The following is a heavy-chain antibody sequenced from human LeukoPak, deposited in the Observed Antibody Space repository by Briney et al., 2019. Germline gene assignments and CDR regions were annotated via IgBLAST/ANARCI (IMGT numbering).Heavy chain of an antibody. J-gene: IGHJ4*02. CDR2: INHSGST. D-gene: IGHD4/OR15-4a*01. CDR3: ARGWGMVVTIYYFDY. CDR1: GGSFSGYY. V-gene: IGHV4-34*01. Sequence: SETLSLTCAVYGGSFSGYYWRWIRQPPGKGLEWIGEINHSGSTNYNPSLKSRVTISVDTSKNQFSLKLSSVTAADTAVYYCARGWGMVVTIYYFDYWGQGTLVTVSS.